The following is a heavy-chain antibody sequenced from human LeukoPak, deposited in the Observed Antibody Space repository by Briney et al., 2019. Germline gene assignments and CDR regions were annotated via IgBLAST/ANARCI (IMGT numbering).Heavy chain of an antibody. Sequence: ASVKVSCKASGYTFTSYDINWVRQATGQGLEWMGWMNPNSGNTGYAQKSQGRVTMTRNTSISTAYMELSSLRSGDTAVYYCARGLSVFEFDYWGQGTLVTVSS. V-gene: IGHV1-8*01. D-gene: IGHD3-16*02. CDR1: GYTFTSYD. CDR3: ARGLSVFEFDY. J-gene: IGHJ4*02. CDR2: MNPNSGNT.